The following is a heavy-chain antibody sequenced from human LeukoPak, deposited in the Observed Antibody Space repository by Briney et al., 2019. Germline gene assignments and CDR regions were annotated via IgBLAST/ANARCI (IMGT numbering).Heavy chain of an antibody. J-gene: IGHJ4*02. CDR2: IDGGSTT. CDR3: AAAKFYKTSPFDY. CDR1: GFTLSYYW. V-gene: IGHV3-74*01. D-gene: IGHD2-2*01. Sequence: GGSLRLSCAASGFTLSYYWMHWVRQAPGKGPVWVSRIDGGSTTNYAGSVKGRFTISRDNAKNTLYLEMSSLRPEDTAVYYCAAAKFYKTSPFDYWGQGTLVTVSS.